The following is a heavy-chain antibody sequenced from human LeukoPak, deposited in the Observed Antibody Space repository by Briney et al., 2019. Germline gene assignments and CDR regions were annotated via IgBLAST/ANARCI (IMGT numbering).Heavy chain of an antibody. CDR1: GFTFSSYA. CDR2: ISYDGSNK. V-gene: IGHV3-30-3*01. D-gene: IGHD3-16*02. CDR3: ARGGNDYVWGSYRYVY. J-gene: IGHJ4*02. Sequence: GGSLRLSCAASGFTFSSYAMHWVRQAPGKGLEWVAVISYDGSNKYYADSVKGRFTISRDNSKNTLYLQMNSLRAEDTAVYYCARGGNDYVWGSYRYVYWGQGTLVTVSS.